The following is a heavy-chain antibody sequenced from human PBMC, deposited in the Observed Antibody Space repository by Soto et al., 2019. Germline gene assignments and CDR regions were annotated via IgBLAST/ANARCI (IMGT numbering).Heavy chain of an antibody. CDR1: GGSISSYS. CDR3: ARDTGSYYLDS. CDR2: IHYSGTT. V-gene: IGHV4-59*01. D-gene: IGHD1-26*01. J-gene: IGHJ4*02. Sequence: QVQLLESGPGLVKPSETLSLTCTIYGGSISSYSWSWIRQPPGKGLEWIGYIHYSGTTVYSPSLKSRVTMSIDTSENQFTLNLTSVTAADTAVYYCARDTGSYYLDSWGQGSLVTVSS.